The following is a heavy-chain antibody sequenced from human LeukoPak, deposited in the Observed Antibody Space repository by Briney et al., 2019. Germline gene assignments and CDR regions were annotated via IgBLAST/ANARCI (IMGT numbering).Heavy chain of an antibody. Sequence: ASVKVSCKASGYTFTSYGISWVRQAPGQGLEWMGWISAYNGNTNYAQKLQGRVTMTTDTSTSTAYMELRSLRSDDTAVYYCARVPVEMATILVGYVDYWGQGTLVTVSS. D-gene: IGHD5-24*01. J-gene: IGHJ4*02. CDR3: ARVPVEMATILVGYVDY. V-gene: IGHV1-18*01. CDR1: GYTFTSYG. CDR2: ISAYNGNT.